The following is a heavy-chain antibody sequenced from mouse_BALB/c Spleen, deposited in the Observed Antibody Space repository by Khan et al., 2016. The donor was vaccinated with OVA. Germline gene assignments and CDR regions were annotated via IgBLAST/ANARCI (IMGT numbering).Heavy chain of an antibody. CDR1: GYTFTDYY. D-gene: IGHD1-2*01. J-gene: IGHJ3*01. CDR2: ISPGSGDT. V-gene: IGHV1-77*01. Sequence: QVQLQQSGAELARPGASVKLSCKASGYTFTDYYINWVKQRPGQGLEWIGEISPGSGDTYYTEKFTGKATLTADKSSSTASMQLTSLTSDASAVYGCARRNYCGYTVADWGQGTLVTVSA. CDR3: ARRNYCGYTVAD.